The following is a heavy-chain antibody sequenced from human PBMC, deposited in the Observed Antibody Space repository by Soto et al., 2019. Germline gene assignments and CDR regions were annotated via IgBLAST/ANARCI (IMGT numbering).Heavy chain of an antibody. Sequence: QVQLLESGGGVVQPGRSLRLSCAASGFTFSLYGMHWVRQAPGKGLEWVAVIWYDGSNKFYADSVKGRFTISRDNSKNTLYLQMNSLRDEDTAVYYCARGLRGISFYGMDVWSQGTTVIVSS. CDR1: GFTFSLYG. CDR3: ARGLRGISFYGMDV. CDR2: IWYDGSNK. D-gene: IGHD3-16*01. J-gene: IGHJ6*02. V-gene: IGHV3-33*01.